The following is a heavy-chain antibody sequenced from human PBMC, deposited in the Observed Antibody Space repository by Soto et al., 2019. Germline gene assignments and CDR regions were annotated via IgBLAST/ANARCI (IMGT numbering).Heavy chain of an antibody. Sequence: QVQLVQSGAEVKKPGSSVKVSCKASGGTFSRYSCTWVRQAPGHALEWMGRIIPVFGIASYAQKFQGRVTITADKSTSTAYMELSSLRSEDTAVYYCAREDRDRETGLVPAAIDGMDVWGQGTTVTVSS. V-gene: IGHV1-69*08. CDR3: AREDRDRETGLVPAAIDGMDV. D-gene: IGHD2-2*01. CDR1: GGTFSRYS. J-gene: IGHJ6*02. CDR2: IIPVFGIA.